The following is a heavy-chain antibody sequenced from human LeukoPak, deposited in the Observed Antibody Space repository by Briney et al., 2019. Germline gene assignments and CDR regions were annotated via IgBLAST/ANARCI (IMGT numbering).Heavy chain of an antibody. Sequence: GGSLRLSCTASGFTFNRYWMSWVRQAPGKGLEWVANIKQDGSEKYYVDSVKGRFTISKDDTKNSVFLQMNNLRAEDTAVYYCARHRGYYDSSGYYWYYFDYWGQGTLVTVSS. CDR2: IKQDGSEK. D-gene: IGHD3-22*01. J-gene: IGHJ4*02. CDR3: ARHRGYYDSSGYYWYYFDY. CDR1: GFTFNRYW. V-gene: IGHV3-7*01.